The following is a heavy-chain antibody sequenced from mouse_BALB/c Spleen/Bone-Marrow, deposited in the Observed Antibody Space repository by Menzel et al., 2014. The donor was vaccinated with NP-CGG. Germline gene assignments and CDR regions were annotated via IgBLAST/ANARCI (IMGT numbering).Heavy chain of an antibody. V-gene: IGHV5-12-1*01. Sequence: DVMLVESGGGLVKPGGSLKLSCAASGFAFSSYDMSWVRQTPEKRLEWVAYISSGGGSTYYPDTVKGRFTISRDNAKNPLYLQMSSLKSEDTAMYYCAREVLQDYFDYWGQGTTLTVSS. J-gene: IGHJ2*01. CDR3: AREVLQDYFDY. CDR1: GFAFSSYD. D-gene: IGHD2-14*01. CDR2: ISSGGGST.